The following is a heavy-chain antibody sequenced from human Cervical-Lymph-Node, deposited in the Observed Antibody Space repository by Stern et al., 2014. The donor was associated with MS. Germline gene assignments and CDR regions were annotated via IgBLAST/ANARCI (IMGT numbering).Heavy chain of an antibody. Sequence: EVQLVESGGGVIQPGGSLRLSCTASGFTVSRDYMTWVRQAPGKGLEWVSLITNDGLAFDTDSVKGRFTISRDDSKNTVYLHMKSLRAEDTAVYYCARDTSSPERSDWWGQGTLVTVSS. J-gene: IGHJ4*02. D-gene: IGHD1-1*01. CDR3: ARDTSSPERSDW. CDR1: GFTVSRDY. CDR2: ITNDGLA. V-gene: IGHV3-53*01.